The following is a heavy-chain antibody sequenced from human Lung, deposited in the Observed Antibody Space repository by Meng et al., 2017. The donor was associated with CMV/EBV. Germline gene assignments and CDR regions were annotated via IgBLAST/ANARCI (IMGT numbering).Heavy chain of an antibody. CDR1: GFSFSDYY. J-gene: IGHJ4*02. CDR3: ARDRGGNYYFDY. CDR2: ISSSGNSI. V-gene: IGHV3-11*01. D-gene: IGHD4-23*01. Sequence: GGSLRLXXEGSGFSFSDYYMIWIRQAPGKGLEWLAYISSSGNSIYYTDSVEGRFTISRDNARNSLYLQMNSLRVDDTAVYYCARDRGGNYYFDYWGQGTXVTVSS.